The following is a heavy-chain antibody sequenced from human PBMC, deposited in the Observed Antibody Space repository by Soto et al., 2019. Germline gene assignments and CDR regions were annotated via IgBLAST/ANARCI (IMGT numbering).Heavy chain of an antibody. Sequence: QLQLQESGPGLVKPSETLSLTCTVSGGSISSSSYYWGWIRQPPGKGLEWIGSIYYSGSTYYNPSLKSRVTISVDTSKNQFSLKLSSVTAADTAVYYCARRSYYDSSGTYFDYWGQGTLVTVSS. CDR2: IYYSGST. CDR3: ARRSYYDSSGTYFDY. CDR1: GGSISSSSYY. J-gene: IGHJ4*02. D-gene: IGHD3-22*01. V-gene: IGHV4-39*01.